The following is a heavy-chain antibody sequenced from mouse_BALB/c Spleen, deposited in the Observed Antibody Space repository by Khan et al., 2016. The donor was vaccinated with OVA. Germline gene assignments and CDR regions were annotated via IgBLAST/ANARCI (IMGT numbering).Heavy chain of an antibody. CDR1: GYTFTSYW. CDR3: ARSTIYFDYDGFAY. CDR2: IYPGDGDT. V-gene: IGHV1-87*01. Sequence: QVQLQQPGAELARPGASVQLSCKASGYTFTSYWMQWVKQRPGQGLEWIGAIYPGDGDTRYTQKFKGKATLTADKSSSTAYMQLSSLASEDSAVSYCARSTIYFDYDGFAYWGQGTLVTVSA. J-gene: IGHJ3*01. D-gene: IGHD2-4*01.